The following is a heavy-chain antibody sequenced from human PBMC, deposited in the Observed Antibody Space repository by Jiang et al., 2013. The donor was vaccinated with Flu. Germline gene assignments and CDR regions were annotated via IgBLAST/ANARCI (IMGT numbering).Heavy chain of an antibody. J-gene: IGHJ4*02. Sequence: SCKVSGYTLTELSMHWVRQAPGKGLEWMGGFDPEDGETIYAQKFQGRVTMTEDTSTDTAYMELSSLRSEDTAVYYCATDSSFSSYGFGEPFDYWGQGTLVTVSS. CDR3: ATDSSFSSYGFGEPFDY. CDR1: GYTLTELS. D-gene: IGHD3-10*01. V-gene: IGHV1-24*01. CDR2: FDPEDGET.